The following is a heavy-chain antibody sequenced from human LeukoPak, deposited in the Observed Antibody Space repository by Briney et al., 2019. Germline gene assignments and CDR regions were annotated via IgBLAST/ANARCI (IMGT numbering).Heavy chain of an antibody. J-gene: IGHJ3*02. D-gene: IGHD2-2*01. CDR2: ISGSGGST. V-gene: IGHV3-23*01. Sequence: GGSLRLSCAASGFTFSSYAMSWVRQAPGKGLEWVSAISGSGGSTYYADSVKGRFTISRDNSKNTLYLQMNSLRAEDTAVYYCARDKTPPRYCSSTSCYGSDAFDIWGQGTMVTVSS. CDR1: GFTFSSYA. CDR3: ARDKTPPRYCSSTSCYGSDAFDI.